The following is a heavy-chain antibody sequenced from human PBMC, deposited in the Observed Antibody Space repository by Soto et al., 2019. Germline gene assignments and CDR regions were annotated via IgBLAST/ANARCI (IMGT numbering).Heavy chain of an antibody. J-gene: IGHJ4*02. CDR3: ARDKDRRGVGGSFDC. V-gene: IGHV4-30-4*01. D-gene: IGHD1-26*01. Sequence: LSLTFTVSGXSINSGDYYWSWVRQPPGKGLEWIGDIYYSGSTYYNPSLKSRVSISIDTSKSQFSLKLSSVTAADTAVYYCARDKDRRGVGGSFDCWGQGTLVTVSS. CDR2: IYYSGST. CDR1: GXSINSGDYY.